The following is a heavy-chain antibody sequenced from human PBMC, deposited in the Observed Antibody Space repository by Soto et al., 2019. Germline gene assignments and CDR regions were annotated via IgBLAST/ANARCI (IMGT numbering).Heavy chain of an antibody. CDR3: ARLDSSGHNWFDP. Sequence: SESLSLTCTVSGGSISSYYWSWIRQPPGKGLEWIGYIYYSGSTNYNPSLKSRVTISVDTSKNQFSLKLSSVTAADTAVYYCARLDSSGHNWFDPWGQGTLVTVS. V-gene: IGHV4-59*01. J-gene: IGHJ5*02. CDR2: IYYSGST. CDR1: GGSISSYY. D-gene: IGHD6-19*01.